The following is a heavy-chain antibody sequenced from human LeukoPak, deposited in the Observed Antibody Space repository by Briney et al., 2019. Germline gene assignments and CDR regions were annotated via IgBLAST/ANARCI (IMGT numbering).Heavy chain of an antibody. V-gene: IGHV2-5*01. CDR1: GFSLSTSGVG. CDR3: EHRRYYGSASYSFDI. Sequence: SGPALVKPTQTLTLTCTFSGFSLSTSGVGVGWIRQPPGKALEWLALIYWNDDKRYSPSLKSRLTITKDTSKNQVVLTMTNMDPVDTATYYCEHRRYYGSASYSFDIWGQGTMVTVSS. D-gene: IGHD3-10*01. CDR2: IYWNDDK. J-gene: IGHJ3*02.